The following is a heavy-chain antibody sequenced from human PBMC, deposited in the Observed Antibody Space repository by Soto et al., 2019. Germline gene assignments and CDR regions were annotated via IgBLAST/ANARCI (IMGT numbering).Heavy chain of an antibody. CDR2: INAGNGNT. Sequence: QVQLVQSGAEVKKPGASVEVSCKASGYTFTSYAMHWVRQAPGQRLEWMGWINAGNGNTKYSQKFQGRVTITRDTSASTAYMELSSLRSEDTAVYYCARGGYSYGYYYYYYMDVWGKGTTVTVSS. J-gene: IGHJ6*03. V-gene: IGHV1-3*01. D-gene: IGHD5-18*01. CDR1: GYTFTSYA. CDR3: ARGGYSYGYYYYYYMDV.